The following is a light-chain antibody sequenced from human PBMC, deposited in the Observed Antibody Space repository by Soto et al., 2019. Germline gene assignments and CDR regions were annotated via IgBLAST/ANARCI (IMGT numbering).Light chain of an antibody. J-gene: IGKJ1*01. CDR1: QSISSW. V-gene: IGKV1-5*01. CDR2: DAS. Sequence: DIQMTQSPSTLSASVGDRVTITCRASQSISSWLAWYQQKPGKAPNLLIYDASSLESGVPSRFSGSGSGTESTLTISSLQPDDFATYYCQHYNSYSAFGQGTKVEIK. CDR3: QHYNSYSA.